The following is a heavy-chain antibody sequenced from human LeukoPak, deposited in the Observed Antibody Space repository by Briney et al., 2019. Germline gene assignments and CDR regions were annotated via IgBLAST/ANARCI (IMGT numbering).Heavy chain of an antibody. CDR3: ARLGGFTYKD. D-gene: IGHD3-16*01. CDR1: GGSINNYY. CDR2: ISDNGNT. Sequence: SETLSLTCTVSGGSINNYYWSWIRQPPGKGLKWIGYISDNGNTNYSPSLKSRVTISVDTSKSQFSLNLTSVTAVDTAVYYCARLGGFTYKDWGQGTLVTVSS. V-gene: IGHV4-59*01. J-gene: IGHJ4*02.